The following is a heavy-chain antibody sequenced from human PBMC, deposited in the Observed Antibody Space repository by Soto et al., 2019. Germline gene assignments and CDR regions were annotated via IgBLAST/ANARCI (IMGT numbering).Heavy chain of an antibody. CDR3: VRLIGNSWLDS. Sequence: SETLSLTCTVSGGSISSGGYYWSWIRQHPGKGLEWIGYIYYSGSTYYNPSLKSRITINPDTSNNQLSLQLNSVTPDDTAVYYCVRLIGNSWLDSWGQGTLVTVS. CDR2: IYYSGST. CDR1: GGSISSGGYY. D-gene: IGHD2-8*01. V-gene: IGHV4-31*08. J-gene: IGHJ5*01.